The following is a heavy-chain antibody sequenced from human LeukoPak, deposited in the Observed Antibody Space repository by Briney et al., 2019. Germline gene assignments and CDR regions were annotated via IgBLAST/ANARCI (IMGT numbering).Heavy chain of an antibody. Sequence: GGSLRLSCAASGITFSRSWMSWVRQAPGKGLEWVAFIKEDGGEIFYVDSVKGRFTISRDNSKNTLYLQMNSLRAEDTGVYYCAKDQVGGSRWYYFDYWGQGTPVTVSS. CDR2: IKEDGGEI. J-gene: IGHJ4*02. CDR1: GITFSRSW. CDR3: AKDQVGGSRWYYFDY. V-gene: IGHV3-7*05. D-gene: IGHD6-13*01.